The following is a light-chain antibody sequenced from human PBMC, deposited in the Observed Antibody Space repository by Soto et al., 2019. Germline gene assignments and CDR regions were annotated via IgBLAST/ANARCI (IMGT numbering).Light chain of an antibody. V-gene: IGLV2-14*01. CDR3: SSYTSSSTLYV. Sequence: QSVLTQPASVSGSPGQSITISCAGTSSDIGGYNYVSWYQQHPGKAPKVMIYEVSNRPSGVSNRFSGSKSGNTASLTISGLQAEDEADYYCSSYTSSSTLYVSGSGTKGTVL. CDR1: SSDIGGYNY. J-gene: IGLJ1*01. CDR2: EVS.